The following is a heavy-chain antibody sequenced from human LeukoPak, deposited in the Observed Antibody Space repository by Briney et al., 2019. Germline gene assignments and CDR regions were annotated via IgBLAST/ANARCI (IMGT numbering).Heavy chain of an antibody. Sequence: GGSLRLSCAASGFTFSHVWMSWVRQAPGKGLEWVGRIKTKIDGGTTDYAAPVKGRFAISRDDSKNTLYLQINSLKTEDTAVYYCTTESYCSSTSCPGTFDFWGQGTLVTVS. V-gene: IGHV3-15*01. D-gene: IGHD2-2*01. CDR2: IKTKIDGGTT. CDR3: TTESYCSSTSCPGTFDF. J-gene: IGHJ4*02. CDR1: GFTFSHVW.